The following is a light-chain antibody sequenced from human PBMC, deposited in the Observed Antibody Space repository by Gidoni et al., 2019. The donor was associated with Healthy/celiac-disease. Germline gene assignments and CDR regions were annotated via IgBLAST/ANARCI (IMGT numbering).Light chain of an antibody. CDR3: QQYNNWPPLT. J-gene: IGKJ4*01. CDR2: GAS. V-gene: IGKV3-15*01. CDR1: QSVSSN. Sequence: EIGMTQSPATLSGSPGERATRSCRASQSVSSNLAWYQQKPGQAPSLLIYGASTRAAGIPARFSGSGSGAEFTLTISSLQSEDFAVYYCQQYNNWPPLTFGGGTKVEIK.